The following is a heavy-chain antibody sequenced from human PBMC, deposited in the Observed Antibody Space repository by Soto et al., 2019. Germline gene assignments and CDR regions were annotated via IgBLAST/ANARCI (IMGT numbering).Heavy chain of an antibody. CDR3: AKAGRFNSGSPLIY. CDR1: GGTFSSYA. J-gene: IGHJ4*01. D-gene: IGHD6-25*01. Sequence: QVQLVQSGAEVKKPGSSVKVSCKASGGTFSSYAINWVRQAPGHGLEWLGGLIPICVTANYAPRFQGRLTITADEYTSTAYMELSSLRSEDTAVDYCAKAGRFNSGSPLIYWGQGPLVTVSS. CDR2: LIPICVTA. V-gene: IGHV1-69*01.